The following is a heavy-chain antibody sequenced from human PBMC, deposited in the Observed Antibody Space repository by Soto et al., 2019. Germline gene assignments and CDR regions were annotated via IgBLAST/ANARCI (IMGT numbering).Heavy chain of an antibody. J-gene: IGHJ5*02. Sequence: ASVKVSCKASGYTFTGYYMHWVRQAPGQGLEWMGWINPNSGGTNYAQKFQGWVTMTRDTSISTAYMELSRLRSDDTAVYYCARGEGWRSSSPTYNWFDPWGQGTLVTVSS. CDR1: GYTFTGYY. CDR3: ARGEGWRSSSPTYNWFDP. V-gene: IGHV1-2*04. D-gene: IGHD6-13*01. CDR2: INPNSGGT.